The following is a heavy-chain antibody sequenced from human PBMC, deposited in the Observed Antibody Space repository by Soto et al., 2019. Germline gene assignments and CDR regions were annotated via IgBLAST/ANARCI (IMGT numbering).Heavy chain of an antibody. J-gene: IGHJ6*02. CDR3: ARGLEAVAGTDYYYGMDV. V-gene: IGHV1-8*01. CDR1: GYTFTSYD. D-gene: IGHD6-19*01. CDR2: MNPNSGNT. Sequence: QVQLVQSGAEVKKPGASVKVSCKASGYTFTSYDINWVRQATGQGLEWRGWMNPNSGNTGYAQKFQGRVTMTRNTSISTAYMELSSLRSEDTAVYYCARGLEAVAGTDYYYGMDVWGQGTTVTVSS.